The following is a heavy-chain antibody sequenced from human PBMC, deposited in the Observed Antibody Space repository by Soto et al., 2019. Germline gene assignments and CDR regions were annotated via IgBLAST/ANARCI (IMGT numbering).Heavy chain of an antibody. D-gene: IGHD3-16*01. CDR3: SHRRGMIMDV. CDR2: ISGDDEK. Sequence: QITLKESGPTQVKPTQTLTLTCTFSGFSLITGGVSVAWIRQPPGKALEWLALISGDDEKRYSPSLSSRLTIPKDTTNNQVVFTMNNMDPLDTATYYCSHRRGMIMDVWGQGTTVTVSS. V-gene: IGHV2-5*02. CDR1: GFSLITGGVS. J-gene: IGHJ6*02.